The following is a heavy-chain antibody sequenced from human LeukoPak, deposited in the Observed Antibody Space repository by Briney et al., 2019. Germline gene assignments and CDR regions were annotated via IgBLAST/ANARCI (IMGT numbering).Heavy chain of an antibody. CDR1: GGSTSTYF. CDR3: ARHVASYYYMDV. Sequence: SESLSLTCTVAGGSTSTYFWSWIRQPPGRGLEWIGFIYASGTTSYNPSLKSRVSISIDTSNNQFSLKLTSVTAADTAVHYCARHVASYYYMDVWGKGTTVTVSS. J-gene: IGHJ6*03. CDR2: IYASGTT. D-gene: IGHD4/OR15-4a*01. V-gene: IGHV4-4*09.